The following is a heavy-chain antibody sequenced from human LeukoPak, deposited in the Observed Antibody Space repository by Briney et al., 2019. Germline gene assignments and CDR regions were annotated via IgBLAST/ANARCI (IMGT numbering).Heavy chain of an antibody. CDR1: GGSFSGYY. J-gene: IGHJ4*02. CDR3: ARDSTSTGDFDY. Sequence: SETLSLTCAVYGGSFSGYYWSWIRQHPGKGLEWIGYISYSGSTSCNPPLQSRVTISVDTSKNQFSLKLSSVTAADTAVYYCARDSTSTGDFDYWGQGTLVTVSS. D-gene: IGHD7-27*01. V-gene: IGHV4-31*11. CDR2: ISYSGST.